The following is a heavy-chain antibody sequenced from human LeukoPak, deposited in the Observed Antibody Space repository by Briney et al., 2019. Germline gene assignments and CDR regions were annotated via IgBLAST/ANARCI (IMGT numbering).Heavy chain of an antibody. D-gene: IGHD3-9*01. CDR2: ISSSGSTI. CDR3: ACAPLRYFERPYYFDY. CDR1: GFTFSSYE. V-gene: IGHV3-48*03. Sequence: PGGSLRLSCAASGFTFSSYEMNWVRQAPGKGLEWVSYISSSGSTIYYADSVKGRFTISRDNAKNSLYLQMNSLSDEDTAVYYCACAPLRYFERPYYFDYWGQGNLVTVSS. J-gene: IGHJ4*02.